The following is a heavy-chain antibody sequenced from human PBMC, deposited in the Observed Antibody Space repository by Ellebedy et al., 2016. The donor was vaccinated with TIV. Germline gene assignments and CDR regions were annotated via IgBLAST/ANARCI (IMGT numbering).Heavy chain of an antibody. CDR3: ARGIVVVPAAMLRYWYFDL. CDR2: NNPRGGST. Sequence: ASVKVSCKASGYTFTSYYMHWVRQARGQGLWGMGRNNPRGGSTSYAQKFQGRATMTSHTSTSTVYMELSSLRSEDTAVYYCARGIVVVPAAMLRYWYFDLWGRGTLVTVSS. J-gene: IGHJ2*01. D-gene: IGHD2-2*01. V-gene: IGHV1-46*01. CDR1: GYTFTSYY.